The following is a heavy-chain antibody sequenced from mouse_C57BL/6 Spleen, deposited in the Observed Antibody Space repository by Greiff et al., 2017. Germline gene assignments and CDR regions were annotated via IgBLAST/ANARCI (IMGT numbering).Heavy chain of an antibody. J-gene: IGHJ4*01. D-gene: IGHD1-1*01. CDR1: GYTFTSYW. V-gene: IGHV1-59*01. Sequence: QVQLQQPGAELVRPGTSVKLSCKASGYTFTSYWMHWVKQRPGQGLEWIGVIDPSDSYTNYNQKFKGKATLTVDTSSSTAYMQLSSLTSEDSAVYYCARRDYGSSYVDYAMDYWGQGTSVTVSS. CDR3: ARRDYGSSYVDYAMDY. CDR2: IDPSDSYT.